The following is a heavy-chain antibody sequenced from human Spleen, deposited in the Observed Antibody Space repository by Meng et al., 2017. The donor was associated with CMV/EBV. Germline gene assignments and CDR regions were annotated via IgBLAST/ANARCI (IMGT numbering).Heavy chain of an antibody. CDR2: INPYSGDT. V-gene: IGHV1-2*02. CDR1: GYTFTGYY. D-gene: IGHD6-19*01. J-gene: IGHJ6*02. CDR3: AREKRYTSGWFRGQYNYYGMDV. Sequence: ASVKVSCKASGYTFTGYYMSWVRQAPGQGLEWMGWINPYSGDTNYAQRFQGRVTMTRDTSISTVYMELRRLRSDDTAVFYCAREKRYTSGWFRGQYNYYGMDVWGQGTTVTVSS.